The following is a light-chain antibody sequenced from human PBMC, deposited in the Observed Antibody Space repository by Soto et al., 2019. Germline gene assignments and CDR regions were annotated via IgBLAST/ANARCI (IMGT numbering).Light chain of an antibody. J-gene: IGKJ3*01. CDR1: QSVSSN. V-gene: IGKV3-15*01. CDR2: GAS. CDR3: QQYNNWPRT. Sequence: EIVMTQSPTLSVSPGERATLSCRASQSVSSNLAWYQQKPGQAPRLLIYGASTRATGIPARFSGSGSGTEFTLTISSLQSEDFAVYYCQQYNNWPRTFGPGTKVDIK.